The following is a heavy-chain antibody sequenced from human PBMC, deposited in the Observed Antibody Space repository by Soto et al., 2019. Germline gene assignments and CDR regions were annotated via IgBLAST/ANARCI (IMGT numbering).Heavy chain of an antibody. J-gene: IGHJ5*02. CDR1: GGSMISYY. D-gene: IGHD3-10*01. V-gene: IGHV4-59*01. CDR3: ARTMVRGVHWFDP. CDR2: IYYAGST. Sequence: SETLSLTCTVSGGSMISYYWSWIRQPPGRGLEWIGFIYYAGSTKYNPSLNSRVTISVDTSKNQFSLKLSSVTAADTAVYYCARTMVRGVHWFDPWGQGTLVTVSS.